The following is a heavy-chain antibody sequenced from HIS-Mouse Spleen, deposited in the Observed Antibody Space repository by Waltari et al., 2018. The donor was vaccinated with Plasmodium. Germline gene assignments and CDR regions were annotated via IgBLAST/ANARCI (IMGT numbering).Heavy chain of an antibody. CDR2: INPNSGGT. V-gene: IGHV1-2*02. CDR3: ARVLGYKAAAGTFVEYFQH. Sequence: QVQLVQSGAEVKKPGASVKVSCKASGYTFPGYYMPLVRPAPGQGLEWMGWINPNSGGTNYAQKFQGRVTMTRDTSISTAYMELSRLRSDDTAVYYCARVLGYKAAAGTFVEYFQHWGQGTLVTVSS. J-gene: IGHJ1*01. D-gene: IGHD6-13*01. CDR1: GYTFPGYY.